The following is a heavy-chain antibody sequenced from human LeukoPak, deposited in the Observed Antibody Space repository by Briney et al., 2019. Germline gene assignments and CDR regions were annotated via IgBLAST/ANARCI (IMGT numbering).Heavy chain of an antibody. CDR3: ARGGAARPDY. D-gene: IGHD6-6*01. CDR1: GFTFSYYG. V-gene: IGHV3-48*01. J-gene: IGHJ4*02. Sequence: PGGSLRLSCAVSGFTFSYYGMNWVRQAPGKGLEWVSYISSNSRTVEYADSVKGRFTIPRDNAKNSLYLQMNTLRAEDTAVYYCARGGAARPDYWGRGTLVSVSS. CDR2: ISSNSRTV.